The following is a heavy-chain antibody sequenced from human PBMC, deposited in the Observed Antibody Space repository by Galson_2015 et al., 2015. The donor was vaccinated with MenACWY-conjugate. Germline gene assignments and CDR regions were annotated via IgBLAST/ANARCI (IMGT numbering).Heavy chain of an antibody. D-gene: IGHD3-10*02. Sequence: QSGAEVKQPGESLTISCKGSGYSFTSFWISWVRQMPGKGLEWMARIDPSDSETNYKSSFQGHVVISADKSTGTAFLQWSSLKSSDTALYFCERHHVSSAMFLDSWGQGTLVTVSS. CDR3: ERHHVSSAMFLDS. V-gene: IGHV5-10-1*01. CDR1: GYSFTSFW. CDR2: IDPSDSET. J-gene: IGHJ4*02.